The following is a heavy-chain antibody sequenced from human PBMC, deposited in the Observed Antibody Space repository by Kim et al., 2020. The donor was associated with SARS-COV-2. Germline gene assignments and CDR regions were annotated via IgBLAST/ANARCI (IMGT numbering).Heavy chain of an antibody. J-gene: IGHJ5*01. CDR1: GFTFSNYA. Sequence: GGSLRLSCAASGFTFSNYAMNWVRQAPGKGLEWVSIISGSGGTTDFADSVKGRFTISRDNSKNTLYLQMNSLRDEDTAVYYCAKGDCSSARCYTTESWG. CDR2: ISGSGGTT. V-gene: IGHV3-23*01. CDR3: AKGDCSSARCYTTES. D-gene: IGHD2-2*01.